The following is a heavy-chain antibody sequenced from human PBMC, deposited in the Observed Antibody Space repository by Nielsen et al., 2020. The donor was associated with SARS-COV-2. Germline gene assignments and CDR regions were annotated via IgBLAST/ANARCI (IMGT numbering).Heavy chain of an antibody. J-gene: IGHJ6*03. CDR3: AADRPDITHSIAFYYMDV. Sequence: SVKVSCKASGYTFPDYYMHWVRQAPGQGLEWMGGIIPIFGTANYAQKFQGRVTITADESTSTAYMELSSLRSEDTAVYYCAADRPDITHSIAFYYMDVWGKGTTVTVSS. CDR1: GYTFPDYY. D-gene: IGHD1-14*01. CDR2: IIPIFGTA. V-gene: IGHV1-69*13.